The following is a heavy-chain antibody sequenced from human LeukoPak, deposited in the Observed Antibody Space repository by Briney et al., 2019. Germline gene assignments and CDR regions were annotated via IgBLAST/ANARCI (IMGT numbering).Heavy chain of an antibody. CDR3: AGAGYDSSGYCDY. CDR2: INPSGGST. J-gene: IGHJ4*02. V-gene: IGHV1-46*01. CDR1: GGTFSSYA. Sequence: ASVKVSCKASGGTFSSYAISWVRQAPGQGLEWMGIINPSGGSTSYAQKFQGRVTMTRDMSTSTVYMELSSLRSEDTAVYYCAGAGYDSSGYCDYWGQGTLVTVSS. D-gene: IGHD3-22*01.